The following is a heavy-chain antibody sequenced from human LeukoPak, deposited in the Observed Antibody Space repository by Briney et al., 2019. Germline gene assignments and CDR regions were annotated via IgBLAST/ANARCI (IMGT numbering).Heavy chain of an antibody. CDR3: ARDHYYDSSGYYPVIGY. J-gene: IGHJ4*02. V-gene: IGHV1-2*02. D-gene: IGHD3-22*01. CDR1: GYTFTGYY. Sequence: GASVKVSCKASGYTFTGYYMHWVRQAPGQGLEWMGWINPNSGGTNYAQKFQGRVTMTRDTSISTAYMELSRLRSDDTAVYYCARDHYYDSSGYYPVIGYWGQGTLVTVSS. CDR2: INPNSGGT.